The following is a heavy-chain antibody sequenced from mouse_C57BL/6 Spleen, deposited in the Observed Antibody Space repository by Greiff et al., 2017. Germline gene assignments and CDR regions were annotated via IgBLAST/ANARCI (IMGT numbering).Heavy chain of an antibody. CDR3: TRDSNYYCSSWFAY. Sequence: EVKLQESGEGLVKPGGSLKLSCAASGFTFSSYAMSWVRPTPEKRLEWVAYISSGGDYIYYADPVKGRFTISRDNARHTLYLQMSSLKSEDTAIYYYTRDSNYYCSSWFAYWGQGTLVTVSA. CDR2: ISSGGDYI. J-gene: IGHJ3*01. D-gene: IGHD1-1*01. CDR1: GFTFSSYA. V-gene: IGHV5-9-1*02.